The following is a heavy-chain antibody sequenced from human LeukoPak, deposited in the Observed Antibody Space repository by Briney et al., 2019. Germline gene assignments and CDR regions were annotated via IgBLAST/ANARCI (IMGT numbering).Heavy chain of an antibody. CDR2: ISSSSSTI. D-gene: IGHD6-19*01. J-gene: IGHJ4*02. CDR3: ARSPPGGWYGSLDY. CDR1: GFTFSSYS. V-gene: IGHV3-21*01. Sequence: GGSLRLSCAASGFTFSSYSMNWVRQAPGKGLKWFSLISSSSSTIFCADSVKGRFTISRDSAKNSLYLQMDSLRGEDTAVYYCARSPPGGWYGSLDYWGQGALVTVSS.